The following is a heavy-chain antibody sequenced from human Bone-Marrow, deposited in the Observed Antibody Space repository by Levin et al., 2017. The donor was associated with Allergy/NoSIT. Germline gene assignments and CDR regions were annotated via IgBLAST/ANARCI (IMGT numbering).Heavy chain of an antibody. CDR1: GFTFSNYG. Sequence: GGSLRLSCVGSGFTFSNYGMHWVRQGPGKGLEWVAGISYDGSINYYGDSVKGRFTISRDNSRNTLFLQMNSVKVEDTAVYFCANDAPPYCLRDICYTQLGGYFDSWGQGTPVTVSS. CDR3: ANDAPPYCLRDICYTQLGGYFDS. J-gene: IGHJ4*02. D-gene: IGHD2-15*01. CDR2: ISYDGSIN. V-gene: IGHV3-30*18.